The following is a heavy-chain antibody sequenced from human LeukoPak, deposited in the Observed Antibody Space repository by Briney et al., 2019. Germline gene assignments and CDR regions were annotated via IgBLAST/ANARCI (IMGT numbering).Heavy chain of an antibody. CDR3: AREYSSSPHYYYYGMDV. CDR1: GGTFSSYA. V-gene: IGHV1-69*13. Sequence: GASVEVSCKASGGTFSSYAISWVRQAPGQGLEWMGGIIPIFGTANYAQKFQGRVTITADESTSTAYMELSSLRSEDTAVYYCAREYSSSPHYYYYGMDVWGQGTTVTVSS. J-gene: IGHJ6*02. CDR2: IIPIFGTA. D-gene: IGHD6-6*01.